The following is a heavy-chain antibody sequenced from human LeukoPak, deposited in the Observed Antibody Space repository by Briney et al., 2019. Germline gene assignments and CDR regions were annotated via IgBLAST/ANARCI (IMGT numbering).Heavy chain of an antibody. J-gene: IGHJ4*02. CDR1: GYTFTDYY. CDR2: VDPEDGET. Sequence: ASVKVSCKVSGYTFTDYYMHWVQQAPGKGLEWMGLVDPEDGETIYAEKFQGRVTITAVTSTDTAYMELSSLRSEDTAVYYCATVSIAAAGTDFDYWGQGTLVTVSS. D-gene: IGHD6-13*01. CDR3: ATVSIAAAGTDFDY. V-gene: IGHV1-69-2*01.